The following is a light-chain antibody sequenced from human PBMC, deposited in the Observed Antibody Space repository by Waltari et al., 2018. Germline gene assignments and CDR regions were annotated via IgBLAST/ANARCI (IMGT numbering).Light chain of an antibody. CDR3: SSYAGSNNVV. Sequence: QSALTQPPSASGSPGQSVTISCTGTSSDAGGYNYVSWYQQHPGKAHKLMIYEVSKRPSGVPDRFSCSKSGNTASLTVSGLQAEDEADYYCSSYAGSNNVVFGGGTKLTVL. V-gene: IGLV2-8*01. CDR2: EVS. J-gene: IGLJ2*01. CDR1: SSDAGGYNY.